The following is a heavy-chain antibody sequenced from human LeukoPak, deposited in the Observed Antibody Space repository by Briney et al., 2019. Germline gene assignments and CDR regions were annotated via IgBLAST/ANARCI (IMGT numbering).Heavy chain of an antibody. CDR2: ISGSGGST. D-gene: IGHD2/OR15-2a*01. Sequence: GGSLRLSCAASGFTLSGYAMSWVRQAPGKGLEWVSVISGSGGSTYYADSVKGRFTMSRDNSKNTLYLQMNSLRAEDTAVYYCAKDENRNWYFDLWGRGTLVTVSS. CDR1: GFTLSGYA. V-gene: IGHV3-23*01. CDR3: AKDENRNWYFDL. J-gene: IGHJ2*01.